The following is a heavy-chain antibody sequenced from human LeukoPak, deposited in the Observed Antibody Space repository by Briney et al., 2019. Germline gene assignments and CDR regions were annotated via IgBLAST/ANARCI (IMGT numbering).Heavy chain of an antibody. D-gene: IGHD3-3*01. CDR1: GGSISSCGYY. CDR2: IYYSGST. Sequence: SETLSLTCTVSGGSISSCGYYWSWIRQHPGKGLEWIGYIYYSGSTYYNPSLKSRVTISVDTSKNQFSLKLSSVTAADTAVYYCARVTYYDFWSGYYGWFDPWGQGTLVTVSS. J-gene: IGHJ5*02. V-gene: IGHV4-31*03. CDR3: ARVTYYDFWSGYYGWFDP.